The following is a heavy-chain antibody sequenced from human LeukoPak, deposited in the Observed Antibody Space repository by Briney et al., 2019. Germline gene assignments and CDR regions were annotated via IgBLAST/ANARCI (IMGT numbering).Heavy chain of an antibody. D-gene: IGHD3-10*01. Sequence: PSQTLSLTCTVSGGSISSGGFYWSWIRQHPGKGLEWIGYIFYSGSTYYNPSLRSRVTLSVDTPKNQFSLKLSSVTAADTAVYYCARADLHSGSGTDFDYWGQGTLVTVSS. V-gene: IGHV4-31*03. CDR2: IFYSGST. CDR3: ARADLHSGSGTDFDY. J-gene: IGHJ4*02. CDR1: GGSISSGGFY.